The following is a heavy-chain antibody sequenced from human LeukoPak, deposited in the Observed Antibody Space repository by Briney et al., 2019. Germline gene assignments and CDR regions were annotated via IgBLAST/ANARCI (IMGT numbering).Heavy chain of an antibody. J-gene: IGHJ5*01. V-gene: IGHV4-59*03. CDR1: GDPTSNFY. Sequence: PSETLSLTCTVSGDPTSNFYWNWIRQSPGKGLEWIGNIHYSGSSVYNPSLKSRGTISIDTSRRQFFLKLNSVTAADTAVYFCALAPNSNWFDFWGPGTLVTVSS. CDR2: IHYSGSS. D-gene: IGHD2-8*01. CDR3: ALAPNSNWFDF.